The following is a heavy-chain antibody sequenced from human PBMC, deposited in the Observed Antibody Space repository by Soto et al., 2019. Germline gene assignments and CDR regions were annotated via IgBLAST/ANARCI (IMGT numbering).Heavy chain of an antibody. CDR3: ARRFGVYYGSGSSHRWFDP. Sequence: SETLSLTCSVSGGSISRFTYYWGWIRQPPGKGLEWIGTVYYNENTYYNPSLKSRVTISVDTSKNQFSLKLSSVTAADTAVYYCARRFGVYYGSGSSHRWFDPWGQGTLVTVSS. J-gene: IGHJ5*02. D-gene: IGHD3-10*01. CDR1: GGSISRFTYY. CDR2: VYYNENT. V-gene: IGHV4-39*01.